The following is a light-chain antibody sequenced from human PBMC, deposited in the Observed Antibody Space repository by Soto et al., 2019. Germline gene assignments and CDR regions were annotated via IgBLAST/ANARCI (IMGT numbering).Light chain of an antibody. CDR3: QSYDSSLSGSV. CDR2: GNS. CDR1: SSNIGAGYD. Sequence: QSVLTQPPSVSGAPGQRVTISCTGSSSNIGAGYDVHWYQQLPGTAPKLLIYGNSNRPSGVPDRFSGSKSGTSASLAITGLQDEDEADYYCQSYDSSLSGSVFGGGTKVTAL. V-gene: IGLV1-40*01. J-gene: IGLJ2*01.